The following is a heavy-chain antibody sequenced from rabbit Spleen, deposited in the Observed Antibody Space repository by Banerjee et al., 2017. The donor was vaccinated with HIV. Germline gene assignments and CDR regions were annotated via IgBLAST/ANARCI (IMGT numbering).Heavy chain of an antibody. D-gene: IGHD1-1*01. Sequence: QSLEESGGGLVQPEGSLTLTCTASGISFGISDYMCWVRQAPGKGLEWIACIDAGSSGFTYHASWAKGRFTISKTSSTTVTLQMTSLTAADTATYFCARDSSSSFSGYGMDLWGPGTLVTVS. V-gene: IGHV1S40*01. CDR2: IDAGSSGFT. J-gene: IGHJ6*01. CDR1: GISFGISDY. CDR3: ARDSSSSFSGYGMDL.